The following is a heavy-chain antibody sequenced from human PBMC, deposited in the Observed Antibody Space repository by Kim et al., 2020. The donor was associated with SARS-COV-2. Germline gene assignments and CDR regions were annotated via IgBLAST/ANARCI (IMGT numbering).Heavy chain of an antibody. J-gene: IGHJ6*02. V-gene: IGHV3-30*18. CDR3: AKVVVVTTFKNGMDV. Sequence: GGYLRLSCAASGFTFSTYGMHWVRQAPGQGLEWVAVISYDGSNKYYADSVKGRFTISRDNSKNTLYLQLNSLRAEDTAVYYCAKVVVVTTFKNGMDVWGQGTTVTVSS. CDR1: GFTFSTYG. CDR2: ISYDGSNK. D-gene: IGHD2-21*02.